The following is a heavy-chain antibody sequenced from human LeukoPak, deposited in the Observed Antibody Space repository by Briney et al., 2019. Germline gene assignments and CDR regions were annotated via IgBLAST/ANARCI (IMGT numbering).Heavy chain of an antibody. Sequence: SETLSLTCTVSGGSISSGSYYWGWLRQPPGQGLEWIGSIYYSGSTYYNPSLKSRVTISVDTSKNQFSLKLSSVTAADTAVYYCASPRLRLGELSSNPPFDYWGQGTLVTVSS. CDR3: ASPRLRLGELSSNPPFDY. J-gene: IGHJ4*02. CDR1: GGSISSGSYY. V-gene: IGHV4-39*01. D-gene: IGHD3-16*02. CDR2: IYYSGST.